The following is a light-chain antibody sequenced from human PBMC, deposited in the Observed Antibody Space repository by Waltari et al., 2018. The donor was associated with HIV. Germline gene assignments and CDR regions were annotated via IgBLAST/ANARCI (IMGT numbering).Light chain of an antibody. J-gene: IGLJ1*01. Sequence: QSALTQPRSVSGSPGQSVTISCTGTASDIGYFDYVSWYQQYPGKAPKVIIYEVVQRTAGVPDRFTASKSGITASLTISGLQDEDEADYYCCSYAGTYTYVFGSGTTVTVL. V-gene: IGLV2-11*01. CDR2: EVV. CDR3: CSYAGTYTYV. CDR1: ASDIGYFDY.